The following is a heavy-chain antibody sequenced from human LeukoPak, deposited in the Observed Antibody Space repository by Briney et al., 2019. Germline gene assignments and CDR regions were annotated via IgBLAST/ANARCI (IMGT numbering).Heavy chain of an antibody. J-gene: IGHJ4*02. Sequence: GGSLRRSCAASGFTFSGYAMSWVRQAPGKGLEWVSAISGSGGNTYYADSVKGRFTISRDNSKNTLYLQMISLRAEDTAVYYCARDYFGSGNYYLPIEYWGQGTLVTVSS. V-gene: IGHV3-23*01. CDR2: ISGSGGNT. CDR1: GFTFSGYA. D-gene: IGHD3-10*01. CDR3: ARDYFGSGNYYLPIEY.